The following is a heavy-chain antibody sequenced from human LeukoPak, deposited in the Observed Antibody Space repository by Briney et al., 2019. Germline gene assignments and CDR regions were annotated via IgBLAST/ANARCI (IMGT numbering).Heavy chain of an antibody. CDR3: ARDSVPNYYYYYGMDV. CDR1: GFTFSSYA. D-gene: IGHD4-11*01. CDR2: ISYDGSNK. Sequence: QPGGSLRLSCAASGFTFSSYAMHWVRQAPGKGLEWVAVISYDGSNKYYADSVKGRFTISRDNSKNTLYLQMNSLRAEDTAVYYCARDSVPNYYYYYGMDVWGQGTRSPSP. V-gene: IGHV3-30*04. J-gene: IGHJ6*02.